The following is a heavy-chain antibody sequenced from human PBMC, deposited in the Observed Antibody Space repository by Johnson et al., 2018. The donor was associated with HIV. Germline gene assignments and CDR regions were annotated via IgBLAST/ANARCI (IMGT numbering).Heavy chain of an antibody. D-gene: IGHD6-19*01. CDR2: IYSGGST. V-gene: IGHV3-NL1*01. CDR1: GFTFSSYA. J-gene: IGHJ3*01. Sequence: VQLVESGGGVVQPGRSLRLSCAASGFTFSSYAMHWVRQAPGKGLEWVSVIYSGGSTYYADSVKGRFTISRDTSKNTLYFQMNGLRAEDTAVYYCARDLRNSGWSNGFDVWGQGTMVTVSS. CDR3: ARDLRNSGWSNGFDV.